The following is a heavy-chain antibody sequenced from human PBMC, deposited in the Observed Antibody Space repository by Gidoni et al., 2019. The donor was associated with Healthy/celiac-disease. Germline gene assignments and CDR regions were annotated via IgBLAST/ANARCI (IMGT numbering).Heavy chain of an antibody. CDR3: ARDQVAGFNWFDP. V-gene: IGHV1-69*01. CDR2: IIPIFGTA. J-gene: IGHJ5*02. Sequence: QVHLVQSGAEVKKPGSSVNVSCKPSGGTFSSYAISWVRQAPGQGLEWMGGIIPIFGTANYAQKFQGRVTITADESTSTAYMELSSLRSEETAVYYCARDQVAGFNWFDPWGQGTLVTVSS. D-gene: IGHD6-19*01. CDR1: GGTFSSYA.